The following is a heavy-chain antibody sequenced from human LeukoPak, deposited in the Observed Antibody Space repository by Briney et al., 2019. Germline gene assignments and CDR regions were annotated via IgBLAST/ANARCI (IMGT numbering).Heavy chain of an antibody. D-gene: IGHD2-15*01. CDR3: ARGAVVAAHFDY. V-gene: IGHV4-30-4*01. CDR2: IYYSGST. J-gene: IGHJ4*02. CDR1: GGSISSGDYY. Sequence: SQTLSLTCTVSGGSISSGDYYWSWIRQPPGKGLGWIGYIYYSGSTYYNPSLKSRVTISVDTSKNQFSLKLSSVTAADTAVYYCARGAVVAAHFDYWGQGTLVTVSS.